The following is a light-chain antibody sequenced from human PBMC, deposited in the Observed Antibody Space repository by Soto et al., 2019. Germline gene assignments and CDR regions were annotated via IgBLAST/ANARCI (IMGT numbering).Light chain of an antibody. CDR3: QQYGSSPQT. Sequence: ETVLTQSPGTLSLSPGERATLSCRASQSVTSSYLAWYQQKPGQAPRLLIYNASSRATGIPDRFRGSGSGTDFTLTISRLEPEDFAVYYCQQYGSSPQTFGQGTKVEI. J-gene: IGKJ1*01. CDR2: NAS. V-gene: IGKV3-20*01. CDR1: QSVTSSY.